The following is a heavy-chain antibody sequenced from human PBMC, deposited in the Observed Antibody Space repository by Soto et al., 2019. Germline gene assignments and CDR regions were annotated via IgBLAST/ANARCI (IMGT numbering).Heavy chain of an antibody. V-gene: IGHV1-69*05. D-gene: IGHD5-12*01. CDR1: GGTFSSYA. J-gene: IGHJ3*02. CDR3: ARAGGYDSGAAFDI. Sequence: KVSCKASGGTFSSYAISWVRQAPGQGLEWMGGIIPIFGTANYAQKLQGRVTMTTDTSTSTAYMELRSLRSDDTAVYYCARAGGYDSGAAFDIWGQGTMVTVSS. CDR2: IIPIFGTA.